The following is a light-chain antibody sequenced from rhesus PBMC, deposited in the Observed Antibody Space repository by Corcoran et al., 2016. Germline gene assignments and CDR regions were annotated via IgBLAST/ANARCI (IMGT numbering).Light chain of an antibody. J-gene: IGLJ1*01. CDR1: SSDIGGYNY. V-gene: IGLV2S7*01. Sequence: QSAPTQPPSVSGSPGQSVTISCTGTSSDIGGYNYVSWYQLHPGKAPKLMIYGVTNRPSGVSDRFSGSKSGNTASLTISGLQAEDEADYYCCSYTISSNYIFGAGTRLTVL. CDR2: GVT. CDR3: CSYTISSNYI.